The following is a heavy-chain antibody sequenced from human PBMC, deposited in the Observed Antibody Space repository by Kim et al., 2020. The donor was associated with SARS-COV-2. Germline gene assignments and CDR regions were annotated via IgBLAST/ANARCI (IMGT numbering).Heavy chain of an antibody. CDR2: IYYSGSS. Sequence: SETLSLTCTVSGDSISSSTYYWGWIRQPPGKGLEWIGSIYYSGSSYYNPSLKSRVTISVDTSKNQFSLKLSSVTAADTAMYYCARGGSSYYYGSGSSYYFDYWGQGTLVTVSS. CDR3: ARGGSSYYYGSGSSYYFDY. V-gene: IGHV4-39*01. J-gene: IGHJ4*02. D-gene: IGHD3-10*01. CDR1: GDSISSSTYY.